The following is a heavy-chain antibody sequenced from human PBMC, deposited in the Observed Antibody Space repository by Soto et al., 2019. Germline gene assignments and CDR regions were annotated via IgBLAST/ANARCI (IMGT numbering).Heavy chain of an antibody. Sequence: QVQLVQSGAEVKKPGSSVKVSCKASGGTFSSYAISWVRQAPGQGLEWMGGIIPIFGTANYAQKFQGRVTITADESTSTAYVELISLRSEDTAVDYCATTSGGYSYGLYDPWGQGTLVTVST. J-gene: IGHJ5*02. CDR1: GGTFSSYA. D-gene: IGHD5-18*01. V-gene: IGHV1-69*01. CDR2: IIPIFGTA. CDR3: ATTSGGYSYGLYDP.